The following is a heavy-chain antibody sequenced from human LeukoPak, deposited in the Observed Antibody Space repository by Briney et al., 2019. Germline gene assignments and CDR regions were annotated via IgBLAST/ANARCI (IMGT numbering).Heavy chain of an antibody. V-gene: IGHV3-33*01. CDR3: ASDLGTRYFDY. J-gene: IGHJ4*02. CDR1: GLTFRSSG. Sequence: GGSLRLSCAVSGLTFRSSGMHWVRQAPGKGLEWVAVIWYDGSNKYYVDSVKGRFTISRDNSKKTLYLQMSNLRAEDTAVYYCASDLGTRYFDYWGQGILVTVSS. CDR2: IWYDGSNK. D-gene: IGHD3-16*01.